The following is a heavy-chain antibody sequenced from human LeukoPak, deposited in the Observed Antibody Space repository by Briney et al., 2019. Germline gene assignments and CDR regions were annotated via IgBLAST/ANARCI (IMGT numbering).Heavy chain of an antibody. CDR3: ARGRGRSKAGDL. CDR2: IHPHGIF. Sequence: PSETLSLTCAVYGGSCDDYYCSWIRQPPGKGLEWIGEIHPHGIFYYNSSLVSRVTISIDTSKTQFSLRLTSVTAADTAFYYCARGRGRSKAGDLWGQGSLVTVSS. V-gene: IGHV4-34*01. J-gene: IGHJ5*02. CDR1: GGSCDDYY.